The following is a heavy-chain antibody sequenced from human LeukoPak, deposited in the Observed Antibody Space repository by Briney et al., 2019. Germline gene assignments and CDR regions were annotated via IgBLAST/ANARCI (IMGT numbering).Heavy chain of an antibody. CDR2: ISSSSSYI. J-gene: IGHJ4*02. V-gene: IGHV3-21*01. CDR1: GFTFDNYA. CDR3: ARGKGLYYFDY. Sequence: KPGRTLRLSCAASGFTFDNYAMNWVRQAPGKGLEWVSSISSSSSYIYYADSVKGRFTISRDNAKNSLYLQMNSLRAEDTAVYYCARGKGLYYFDYWGQGTLVTVSS.